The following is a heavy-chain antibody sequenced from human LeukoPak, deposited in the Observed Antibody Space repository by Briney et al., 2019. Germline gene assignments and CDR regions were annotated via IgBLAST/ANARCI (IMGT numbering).Heavy chain of an antibody. CDR1: GFTFSSYC. CDR3: AKDPKVGATLS. V-gene: IGHV3-30*18. D-gene: IGHD1-26*01. J-gene: IGHJ5*02. CDR2: ISYDGSNK. Sequence: GRSLRLSCAASGFTFSSYCMHWVRQAPGKGLEWVAVISYDGSNKYYADSVKGRFTISRDNSKNTLYLQMNSLRAEDTAVYYCAKDPKVGATLSWGQGTLVTVSS.